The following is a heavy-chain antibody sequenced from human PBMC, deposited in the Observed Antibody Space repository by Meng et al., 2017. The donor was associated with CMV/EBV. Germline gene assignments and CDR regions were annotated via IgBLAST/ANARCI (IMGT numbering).Heavy chain of an antibody. Sequence: GQSGVVVKKAWASVKVFCKASGYTLTGFFMHWGRQAPGPGLEWMGWINPNRGGTNYGQKFQGRVTMTRDTSISTAYMELSRLRSDDTAVYYCARDLGDTAIYWGQGTLVTVSS. CDR2: INPNRGGT. V-gene: IGHV1-2*02. J-gene: IGHJ4*02. CDR3: ARDLGDTAIY. CDR1: GYTLTGFF. D-gene: IGHD5-18*01.